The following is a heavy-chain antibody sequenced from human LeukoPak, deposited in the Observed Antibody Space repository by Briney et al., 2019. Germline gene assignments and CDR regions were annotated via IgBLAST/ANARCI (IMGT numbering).Heavy chain of an antibody. J-gene: IGHJ6*02. CDR2: INHSGST. CDR3: AGYYSSIYGMDV. Sequence: SETLSLTCAVNGGFFSGYFWSWIRQPPGKGLEWIGEINHSGSTYYNASLKSRITISVDTSKRQFSLRMNSVTAADTAVYFCAGYYSSIYGMDVWGQGTSVTVSS. CDR1: GGFFSGYF. D-gene: IGHD3-3*01. V-gene: IGHV4-34*01.